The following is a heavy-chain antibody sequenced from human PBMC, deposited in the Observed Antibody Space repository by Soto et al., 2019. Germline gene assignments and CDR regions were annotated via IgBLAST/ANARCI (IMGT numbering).Heavy chain of an antibody. CDR3: ASPKIAFYNWFEP. CDR2: IYYSGRT. D-gene: IGHD3-3*02. CDR1: GGSISSSSYY. V-gene: IGHV4-39*01. Sequence: QLQLQESGPGLVKPSETLSLTCTVSGGSISSSSYYWGWIRQPPGKGLEWIGSIYYSGRTYYNPSLKRRVTISVDTSKHQFSLKLSSVTAADTAVYYCASPKIAFYNWFEPWGQGTLVTVSS. J-gene: IGHJ5*02.